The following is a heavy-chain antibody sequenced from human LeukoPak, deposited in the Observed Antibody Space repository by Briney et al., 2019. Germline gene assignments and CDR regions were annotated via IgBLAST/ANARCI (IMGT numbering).Heavy chain of an antibody. D-gene: IGHD6-19*01. J-gene: IGHJ6*03. Sequence: GGSLRLSCAASGFTFSGYAMHWVRQAPGKGLEHISAISSHGGSTYYADSVKGRVTISRDNSKNTLDLQMGSLRLDDVAVYYCARGILDSSGWGYYYMDVWGKGTTVTVSS. CDR1: GFTFSGYA. V-gene: IGHV3-64*02. CDR2: ISSHGGST. CDR3: ARGILDSSGWGYYYMDV.